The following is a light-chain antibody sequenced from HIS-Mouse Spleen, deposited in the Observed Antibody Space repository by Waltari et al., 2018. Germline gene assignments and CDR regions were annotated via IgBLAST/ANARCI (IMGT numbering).Light chain of an antibody. J-gene: IGLJ2*01. CDR1: SRYVGSYNR. CDR3: SLYTSSSTLV. CDR2: EVS. Sequence: QSALTQPPSVSGSPGQSVTISCTGTSRYVGSYNRVSWYQQPPGTAPKLMIYEVSNRPSGVPDRFSGSKSGNTASLTISGLQAEDEADYYCSLYTSSSTLVFGGGTKLTVL. V-gene: IGLV2-18*01.